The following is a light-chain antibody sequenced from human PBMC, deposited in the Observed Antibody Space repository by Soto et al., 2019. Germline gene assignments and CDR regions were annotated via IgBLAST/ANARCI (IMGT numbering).Light chain of an antibody. Sequence: DIQMTQSPSSVSASVGDRVTITCRASQGVSSWLAWCQQNPGKAPKLLIYAGSSLQSGATSRFSRSGPVTDFTLTITSLQPNDFATFSCQQANSFPVTFGQGTRLEIK. CDR2: AGS. CDR3: QQANSFPVT. V-gene: IGKV1D-12*01. CDR1: QGVSSW. J-gene: IGKJ5*01.